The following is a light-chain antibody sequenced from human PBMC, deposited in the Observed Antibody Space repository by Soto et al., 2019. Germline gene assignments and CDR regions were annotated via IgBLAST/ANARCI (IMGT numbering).Light chain of an antibody. Sequence: AIRMTQSPSSFSASTGYRVTITCRASQVINSYLAWYQQKPGKAPKLLIYAASTLQSGVPSRFSGSGSETDFTLTISRLQSEDFATYYCQHYHSYPITFGQGTRLEI. V-gene: IGKV1-8*01. CDR3: QHYHSYPIT. J-gene: IGKJ5*01. CDR2: AAS. CDR1: QVINSY.